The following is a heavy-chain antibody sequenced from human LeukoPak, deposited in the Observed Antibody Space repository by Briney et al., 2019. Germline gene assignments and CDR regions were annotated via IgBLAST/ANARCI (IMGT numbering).Heavy chain of an antibody. CDR3: AREGSGWYFDY. CDR1: GFTFSSYW. D-gene: IGHD6-19*01. J-gene: IGHJ4*02. CDR2: ISYDGSNE. Sequence: GGSLRLSCAASGFTFSSYWMSWVRQAPGKGLEWVAVISYDGSNEYYADSVKGRFTISRDNSKNTLYLQMNSLRAEDTAVYYCAREGSGWYFDYWGQGTLVTVSS. V-gene: IGHV3-30-3*01.